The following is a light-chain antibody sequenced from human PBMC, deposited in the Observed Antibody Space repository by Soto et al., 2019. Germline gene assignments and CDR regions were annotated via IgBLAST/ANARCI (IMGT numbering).Light chain of an antibody. V-gene: IGLV2-14*03. CDR1: SSDVGAYNY. CDR2: DVN. CDR3: GSYTTSGSVG. Sequence: QSALTQPASVSGSPGQSIAISCIGTSSDVGAYNYVSWYQQHPGKAPKLVIYDVNNRPSGVSNRFSGSKSGNTASLTISGLQAEDEASYDCGSYTTSGSVGFGGGTELTVL. J-gene: IGLJ2*01.